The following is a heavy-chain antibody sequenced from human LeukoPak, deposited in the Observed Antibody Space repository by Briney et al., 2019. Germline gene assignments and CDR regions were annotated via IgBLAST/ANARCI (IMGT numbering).Heavy chain of an antibody. V-gene: IGHV4-39*07. Sequence: PSETLSLTCTVSGGSISSGGYYWSWIRQHPGKGLEWIGEINHSGSTNYNPSLKSRVTISVDTSKNQFSLKLSSVTAADTAVYYCARGGSGWYFGVLGIDYWGQGTLVTVSS. CDR1: GGSISSGGYY. J-gene: IGHJ4*02. CDR2: INHSGST. CDR3: ARGGSGWYFGVLGIDY. D-gene: IGHD6-19*01.